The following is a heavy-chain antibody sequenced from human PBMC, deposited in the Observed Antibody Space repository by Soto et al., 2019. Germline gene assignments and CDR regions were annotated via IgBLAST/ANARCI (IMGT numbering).Heavy chain of an antibody. D-gene: IGHD2-2*01. CDR1: GYTFTGYY. J-gene: IGHJ4*02. CDR2: INPNSGGT. Sequence: ASVKVSCKASGYTFTGYYMHWVRQAPGQGVEWMGWINPNSGGTNYAQKFQGRVTMTMDTSISTAYMALSRLRADDTAVYDCARDFDCLNCSSTCGITSDFRYWGQGTLVTVSS. V-gene: IGHV1-2*02. CDR3: ARDFDCLNCSSTCGITSDFRY.